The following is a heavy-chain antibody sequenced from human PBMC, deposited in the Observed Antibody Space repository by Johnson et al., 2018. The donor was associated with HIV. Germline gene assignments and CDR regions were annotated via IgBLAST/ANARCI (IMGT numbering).Heavy chain of an antibody. CDR1: GFTFSNAW. CDR3: AKVRRGSSWYIAFDI. V-gene: IGHV3-15*01. Sequence: VQLVESGGGLVKPGGSLRLSCAASGFTFSNAWMSWVRQAPGKGLEWVGRIKSKGSGGTTDYAAPVRGTFTISRDNYKNTLYLQMNSLRAEDTAGSYLAKVRRGSSWYIAFDIWGQGTMVTVSS. J-gene: IGHJ3*02. D-gene: IGHD6-13*01. CDR2: IKSKGSGGTT.